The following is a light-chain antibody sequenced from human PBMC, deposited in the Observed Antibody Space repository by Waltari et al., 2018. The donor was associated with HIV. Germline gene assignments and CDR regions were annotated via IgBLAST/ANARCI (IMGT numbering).Light chain of an antibody. CDR3: SSYTSSSALEVV. CDR1: SSDVGSYNL. CDR2: EGT. Sequence: QSALTQPASVSGSPGQSITISCTGTSSDVGSYNLVSWYQQHPGKAPKFMIYEGTKRPSGVSNRFSGSKSGNTASLTISGLQAEDEADYHCSSYTSSSALEVVFGGGTTLTVL. J-gene: IGLJ3*02. V-gene: IGLV2-14*02.